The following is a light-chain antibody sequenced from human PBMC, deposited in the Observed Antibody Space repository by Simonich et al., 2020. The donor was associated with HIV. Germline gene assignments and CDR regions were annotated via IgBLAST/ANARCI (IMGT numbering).Light chain of an antibody. Sequence: QSALTQPASVSGSPGQSITISCPGTSSAVGGYKFVSWYQQHPGKAPKLLIYDVSKRPSGVSNRFAGSKSGNTASLTISGLQAEDEADYYCSSYTSGSTWVFGGGTKLTVL. CDR1: SSAVGGYKF. V-gene: IGLV2-14*01. J-gene: IGLJ3*02. CDR2: DVS. CDR3: SSYTSGSTWV.